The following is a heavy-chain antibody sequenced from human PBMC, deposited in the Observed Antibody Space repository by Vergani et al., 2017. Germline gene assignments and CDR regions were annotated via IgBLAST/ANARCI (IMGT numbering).Heavy chain of an antibody. Sequence: QVQLVESGGGVVQPGRSLRLSCAASGFTFSSYGMHWVRQAPGKGLEWVAVISYDGSNKYYADSVKGRFTISRDNSKNTLYLQMNSLRAEDTAVYYCARVRGYYDSSEAFDYWGQGTLVTVSS. D-gene: IGHD3-22*01. V-gene: IGHV3-30*03. CDR3: ARVRGYYDSSEAFDY. CDR1: GFTFSSYG. J-gene: IGHJ4*02. CDR2: ISYDGSNK.